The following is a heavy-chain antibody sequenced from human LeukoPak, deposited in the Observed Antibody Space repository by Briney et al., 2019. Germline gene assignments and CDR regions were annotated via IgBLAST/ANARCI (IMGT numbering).Heavy chain of an antibody. J-gene: IGHJ4*02. CDR2: ISGSGGST. CDR3: AKVDTARGVFDY. Sequence: GGSLRLSCAASGFTFSSYSMSWVRQAPGKGLEGVSAISGSGGSTYYADSVKGRFTISRDNSKNTLYLQMNSLRAEDTAVYYCAKVDTARGVFDYWGQGTLVTVSS. D-gene: IGHD5-18*01. V-gene: IGHV3-23*01. CDR1: GFTFSSYS.